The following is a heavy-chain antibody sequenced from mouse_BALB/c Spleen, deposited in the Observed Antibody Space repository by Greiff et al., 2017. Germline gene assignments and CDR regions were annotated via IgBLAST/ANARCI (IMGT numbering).Heavy chain of an antibody. CDR1: GYTFTSYW. V-gene: IGHV1-5*01. CDR2: IYPGNSDT. D-gene: IGHD1-2*01. J-gene: IGHJ1*01. Sequence: EVQLHQSGTVLARPGASVKMSCKASGYTFTSYWMHWVKQRPGQGLEWIGAIYPGNSDTSYNQKFKGKAKLTAVTSTSTAYMELSSLTNEDSAVYYCTRGITTAYWYFDVWGAGTTVTVSS. CDR3: TRGITTAYWYFDV.